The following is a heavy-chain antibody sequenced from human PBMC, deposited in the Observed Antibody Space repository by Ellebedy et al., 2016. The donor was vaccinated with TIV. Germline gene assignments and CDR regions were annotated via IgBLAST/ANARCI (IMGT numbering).Heavy chain of an antibody. CDR2: FGVSGDTT. CDR3: AKGRGGGSDTSAPRYYFDY. CDR1: GFTFSNYA. D-gene: IGHD3-22*01. V-gene: IGHV3-23*01. Sequence: GESLKISCAASGFTFSNYAMSWVRQAPGKGLEWVSGFGVSGDTTYYADSVKGRFTISRDSSKNTLYLQMNSLRAEDTAVYYCAKGRGGGSDTSAPRYYFDYWGLGTLVTVSS. J-gene: IGHJ4*02.